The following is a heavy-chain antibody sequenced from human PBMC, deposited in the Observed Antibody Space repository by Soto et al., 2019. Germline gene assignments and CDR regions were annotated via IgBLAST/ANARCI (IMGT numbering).Heavy chain of an antibody. CDR3: ARSQTTVTTIRFDP. D-gene: IGHD4-4*01. Sequence: PSETLSLTSTVSGGSISSGDYYWSWIRQPPGKGLEWIGYIYYCGSSYHNPSLKSRVTISVDTSKNQFSLKLSSVTAADTAVYYCARSQTTVTTIRFDPWGQGTLVTVS. J-gene: IGHJ5*02. V-gene: IGHV4-30-4*02. CDR1: GGSISSGDYY. CDR2: IYYCGSS.